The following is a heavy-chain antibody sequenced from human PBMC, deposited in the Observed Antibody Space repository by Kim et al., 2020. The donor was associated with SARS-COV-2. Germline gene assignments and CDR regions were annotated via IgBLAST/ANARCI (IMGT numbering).Heavy chain of an antibody. D-gene: IGHD3-9*01. V-gene: IGHV1-18*04. CDR1: GYTFTSYG. J-gene: IGHJ4*02. CDR2: ISAYNGNT. Sequence: ASVNVSCKASGYTFTSYGISWVRQAPGQGLEWMGWISAYNGNTNYAQKLQGRVTMTTDTSTSTAYMELRSLRSDDTAVYYCARALRYFDWTYPIDYWGQGTLVTVSS. CDR3: ARALRYFDWTYPIDY.